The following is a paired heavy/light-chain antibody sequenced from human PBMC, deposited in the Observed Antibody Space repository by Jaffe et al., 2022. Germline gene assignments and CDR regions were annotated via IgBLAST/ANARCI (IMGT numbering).Heavy chain of an antibody. V-gene: IGHV3-48*03. J-gene: IGHJ6*03. Sequence: EVQLVESGGGLVQPGGSLRLSCGASGFTFSSYEMNWVRQAPGKGLEWVSYISSSGNTIYNADSVKGRFTISRDNAKNSLYLQMNSLRAEDTAVYYCARDNFIVGATRVEYYYYMDVWGKGTTVTVSS. D-gene: IGHD1-26*01. CDR1: GFTFSSYE. CDR2: ISSSGNTI. CDR3: ARDNFIVGATRVEYYYYMDV.
Light chain of an antibody. CDR3: QQRSNWPRAT. CDR2: DAS. V-gene: IGKV3-11*01. CDR1: QSVSSY. Sequence: EIVLTQSPATLSLSPGERATLSCRASQSVSSYLAWYQQKPGQAPRLLIYDASNRATGIPARFSGSGSGTDFTLTISSLEPEDFAVYYCQQRSNWPRATFGGGTKVEIK. J-gene: IGKJ4*01.